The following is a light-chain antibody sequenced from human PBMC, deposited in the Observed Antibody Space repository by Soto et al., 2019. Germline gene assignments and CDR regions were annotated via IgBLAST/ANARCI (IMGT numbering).Light chain of an antibody. Sequence: QSALTQPASVSGSPGQSITISCTGTSSDVGAYDYVSWYQQHPGKAPKLLIYGVTNRPSGVSDRFSCSKSGNSASLTISGLQADDEADYHCSSYTSSNSLVFGGGTKLTVL. CDR1: SSDVGAYDY. CDR3: SSYTSSNSLV. J-gene: IGLJ3*02. V-gene: IGLV2-14*01. CDR2: GVT.